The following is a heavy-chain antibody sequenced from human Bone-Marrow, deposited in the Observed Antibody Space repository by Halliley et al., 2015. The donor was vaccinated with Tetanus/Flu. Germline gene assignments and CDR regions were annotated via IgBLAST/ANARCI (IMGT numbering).Heavy chain of an antibody. CDR1: GYTFTNYG. Sequence: QMQLVQSGAEVKKPGASVKVSCKASGYTFTNYGITWVRQAPGQGLEWMGGIIPFLGTTNQAQKFQGRVTITADESTSTAYMELSSLRSEDTAVYYCARSYYDSGGYFGFDYWGQGTLVTVSS. CDR2: IIPFLGTT. CDR3: ARSYYDSGGYFGFDY. V-gene: IGHV1-69*01. J-gene: IGHJ4*02. D-gene: IGHD3-22*01.